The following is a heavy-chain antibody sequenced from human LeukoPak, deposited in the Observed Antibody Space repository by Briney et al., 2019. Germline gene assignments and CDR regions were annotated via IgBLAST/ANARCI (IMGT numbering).Heavy chain of an antibody. D-gene: IGHD6-19*01. Sequence: RSSETLSLTCTVSGGSISSGDYYWTWIRQHPGKGLEWIGYIHYSGSTYYNPPLKSRLTISVDTSKNQFSLKVSSVTAADTAVYYCARAKYNSGWYLDYWGQGTLVTVSS. V-gene: IGHV4-31*03. CDR3: ARAKYNSGWYLDY. J-gene: IGHJ4*02. CDR2: IHYSGST. CDR1: GGSISSGDYY.